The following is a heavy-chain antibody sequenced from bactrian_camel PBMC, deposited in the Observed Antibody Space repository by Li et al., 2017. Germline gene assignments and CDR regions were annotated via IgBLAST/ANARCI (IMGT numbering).Heavy chain of an antibody. Sequence: HVQLVESGGGSVQAGGSLRLSCVASGFAYSRDKAMGWFRQTPGKEREWVAAIGSDGTTTYADSVKGRFTISKDNAKNTLYLQLNSLKIEDTAVYYCVRDLNGGRWTDFGYWGQGTQ. D-gene: IGHD6*01. CDR3: VRDLNGGRWTDFGY. CDR2: IGSDGTT. J-gene: IGHJ6*01. V-gene: IGHV3S55*01. CDR1: GFAYSRDKA.